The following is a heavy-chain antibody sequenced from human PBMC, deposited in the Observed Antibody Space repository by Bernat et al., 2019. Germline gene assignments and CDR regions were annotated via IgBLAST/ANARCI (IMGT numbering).Heavy chain of an antibody. D-gene: IGHD3-22*01. Sequence: QVQLVQSGAEVKKPGSSVKVSCKASGGTFSSYAISWVRQAPGQGLEWMGGIIPIFGTANYAQKFQGRVTLTAAESTSTAYMELSSLRSEDTAVYYCARGSFIRDYYDSSGRSDAFDIWGQGTMVTVSS. V-gene: IGHV1-69*01. CDR2: IIPIFGTA. CDR1: GGTFSSYA. CDR3: ARGSFIRDYYDSSGRSDAFDI. J-gene: IGHJ3*02.